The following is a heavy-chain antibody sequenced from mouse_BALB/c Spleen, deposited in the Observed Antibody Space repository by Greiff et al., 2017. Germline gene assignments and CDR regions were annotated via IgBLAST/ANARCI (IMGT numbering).Heavy chain of an antibody. CDR2: IDPANGNT. Sequence: VQLQQSGAELVKPGASVKLSCTASGFTFKDTYMYWVKQRPEQGLEWIGRIDPANGNTKYDPKFQGKATITADTSSNTAYLQLSSLTSEDTAVYYCARDYYDSRGYFDVWGAGTTVTVSA. V-gene: IGHV14-3*02. CDR3: ARDYYDSRGYFDV. CDR1: GFTFKDTY. J-gene: IGHJ1*01. D-gene: IGHD1-1*01.